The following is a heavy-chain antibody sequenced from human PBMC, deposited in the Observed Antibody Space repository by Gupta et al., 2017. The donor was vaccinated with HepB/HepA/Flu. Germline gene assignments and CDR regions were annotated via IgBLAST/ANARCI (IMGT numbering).Heavy chain of an antibody. CDR3: AKEGELGGVKELLDP. CDR2: IWYDGSNE. Sequence: QVRLVESGGGVVQPGRSLRLSCVASGFTFRNFAMHWVRQTPDKGLEWVALIWYDGSNEKYADSVKGRFTISRDNSKNTLFLQMDSLRPEDTAIYYCAKEGELGGVKELLDPWGQGTLVTVSS. CDR1: GFTFRNFA. D-gene: IGHD3-3*01. V-gene: IGHV3-33*06. J-gene: IGHJ5*02.